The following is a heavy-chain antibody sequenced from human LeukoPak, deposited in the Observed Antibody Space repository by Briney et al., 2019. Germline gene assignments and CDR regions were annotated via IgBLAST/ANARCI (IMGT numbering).Heavy chain of an antibody. J-gene: IGHJ2*01. Sequence: SETLSLTCTVSDGSISGYYWSWIRQPPGKGLEWIGYIFYSGSTNYNPSLKSRVTISVDTSKNQFSLKLSSVTAADTAVYFCARVYYGRTYDYWYFDLWGRGTLVTVSS. CDR2: IFYSGST. V-gene: IGHV4-59*01. CDR1: DGSISGYY. D-gene: IGHD3-10*01. CDR3: ARVYYGRTYDYWYFDL.